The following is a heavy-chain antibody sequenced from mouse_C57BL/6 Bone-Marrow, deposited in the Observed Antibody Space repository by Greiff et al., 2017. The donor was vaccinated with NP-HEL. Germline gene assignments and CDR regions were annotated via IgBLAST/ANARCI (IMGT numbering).Heavy chain of an antibody. D-gene: IGHD2-12*01. CDR3: ASTVKYYFDY. Sequence: EVHLVESGGGLVKPGGSLKLSCAASGFTFSSYAMSWVRQTPEKRLEWVATISDGGSYTYYPDNVKGRFTISRDNAKNNLYLQMSHLKSEDTAMYYCASTVKYYFDYWGQGTTLTVSS. V-gene: IGHV5-4*01. CDR2: ISDGGSYT. CDR1: GFTFSSYA. J-gene: IGHJ2*01.